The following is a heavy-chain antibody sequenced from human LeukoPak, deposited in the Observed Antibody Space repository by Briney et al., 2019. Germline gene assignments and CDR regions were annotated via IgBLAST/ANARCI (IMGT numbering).Heavy chain of an antibody. Sequence: SVKVSCKASGATFSSYAISWVRQAPGQGLEWMGGIIPIFGTANYAQKFQGRVTITTDESTSTAYMELSSLRSEDTAVYYRARDGSWYSSGWHAFDMGGQETMVTVSS. J-gene: IGHJ3*02. D-gene: IGHD6-19*01. CDR3: ARDGSWYSSGWHAFDM. CDR1: GATFSSYA. V-gene: IGHV1-69*05. CDR2: IIPIFGTA.